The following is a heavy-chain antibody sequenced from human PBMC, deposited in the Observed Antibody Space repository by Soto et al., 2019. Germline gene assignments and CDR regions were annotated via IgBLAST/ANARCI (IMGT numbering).Heavy chain of an antibody. Sequence: QVQLVESGGGVVQPGRSLRLSCAASGFTFSSYAMHWVRQAPGKGLEWVAVISYDGSNKYYADSVKGRFTISRDYSKNTLYLQMNSLRAEDTAVYYCARGAWGSSGWYDAFDIWGQGTMVTVSS. V-gene: IGHV3-30-3*01. CDR1: GFTFSSYA. CDR3: ARGAWGSSGWYDAFDI. J-gene: IGHJ3*02. CDR2: ISYDGSNK. D-gene: IGHD6-19*01.